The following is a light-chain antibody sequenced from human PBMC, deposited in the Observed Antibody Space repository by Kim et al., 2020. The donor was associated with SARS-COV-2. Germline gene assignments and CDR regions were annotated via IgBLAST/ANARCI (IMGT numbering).Light chain of an antibody. CDR1: SGHSSYA. V-gene: IGLV4-69*01. J-gene: IGLJ3*02. Sequence: QPVLTQSPSASASLGASVKLTCTLSSGHSSYAIAWHQQQPEKGPRYLMKLNSDGSHSKGDGIPDRFSGSSSGAARYLTISSLQSEDEADYYCQTWGTGNWVFGGGTQLTVL. CDR3: QTWGTGNWV. CDR2: LNSDGSH.